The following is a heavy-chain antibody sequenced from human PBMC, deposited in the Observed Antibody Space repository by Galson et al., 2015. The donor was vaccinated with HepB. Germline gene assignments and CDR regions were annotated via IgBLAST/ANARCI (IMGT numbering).Heavy chain of an antibody. CDR3: AREGQWELTAAFDI. D-gene: IGHD1-26*01. J-gene: IGHJ3*02. CDR2: TYYRSKWYN. CDR1: GDSVSSNSAA. Sequence: CAISGDSVSSNSAAWNWIRQSPSRGLEWLGRTYYRSKWYNDYAVSVKSRITINPGTSKNQFSLQLNSVTPEDTAVYYCAREGQWELTAAFDIWGQGTMVTVSS. V-gene: IGHV6-1*01.